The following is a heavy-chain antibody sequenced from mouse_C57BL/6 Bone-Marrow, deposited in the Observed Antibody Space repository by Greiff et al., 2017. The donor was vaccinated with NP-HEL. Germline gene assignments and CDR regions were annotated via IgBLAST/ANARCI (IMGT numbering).Heavy chain of an antibody. CDR3: ARGYGSTY. V-gene: IGHV3-6*01. J-gene: IGHJ3*01. CDR2: ISYDGSN. CDR1: GYSITSGYY. Sequence: ESGPGLVKPSQSLSLTCSVTGYSITSGYYWNWIRQFPGNKLEWMGYISYDGSNNYNPSLKNRISITRDTSKNQFFLKLNSVTTEDTATYYCARGYGSTYWGQGTLVTVSA. D-gene: IGHD1-1*01.